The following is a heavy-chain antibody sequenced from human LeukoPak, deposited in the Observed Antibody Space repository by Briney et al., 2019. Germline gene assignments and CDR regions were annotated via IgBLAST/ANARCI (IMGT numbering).Heavy chain of an antibody. CDR1: GGTFSSYA. J-gene: IGHJ4*02. CDR3: ARDTTYYYDSSGYYHTFDY. V-gene: IGHV1-69*04. D-gene: IGHD3-22*01. Sequence: SVKVSCKASGGTFSSYAISWVRQAPGQGLEWMGRIIPNLGIANYAQKFQGRVTITADKSTSTAYMELSSLRSEDTAVYYCARDTTYYYDSSGYYHTFDYWGQGTLVTVSS. CDR2: IIPNLGIA.